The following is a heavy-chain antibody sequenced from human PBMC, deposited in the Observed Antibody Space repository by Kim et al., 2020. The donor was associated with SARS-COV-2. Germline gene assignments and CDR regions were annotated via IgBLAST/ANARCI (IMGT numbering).Heavy chain of an antibody. Sequence: GGSLRLSCAASGFTFNDYAMTWGRQAPGKGLEWVSAISSSGGSTFHADSVRGRFTISRDNSKNTLYLQMNSLRAEDTAVYYCAKAMDTAIPAYWGRGPLV. CDR3: AKAMDTAIPAY. CDR2: ISSSGGST. CDR1: GFTFNDYA. D-gene: IGHD5-18*01. V-gene: IGHV3-23*01. J-gene: IGHJ4*02.